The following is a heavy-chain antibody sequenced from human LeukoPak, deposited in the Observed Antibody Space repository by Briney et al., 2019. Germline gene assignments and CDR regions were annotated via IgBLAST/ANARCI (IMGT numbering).Heavy chain of an antibody. CDR1: GGSISSYY. CDR3: ARDGSISGWFDP. V-gene: IGHV4-4*07. D-gene: IGHD1-26*01. CDR2: IYTSGST. Sequence: SETLSLTCTVSGGSISSYYWSWIRQPAGKGLEWIGRIYTSGSTNYNPSLKSRVTMPVDTSKNQFSLKLSSVTAADTAVYYCARDGSISGWFDPWGQGTLVTVSS. J-gene: IGHJ5*02.